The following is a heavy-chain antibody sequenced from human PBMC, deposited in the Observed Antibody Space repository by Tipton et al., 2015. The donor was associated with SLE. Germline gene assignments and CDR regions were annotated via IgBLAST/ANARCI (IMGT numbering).Heavy chain of an antibody. Sequence: TLSLTCTVSGGSISSTIYYWGWIRQPPGKGLEWIGTTYYSGRTYYNPSLKSRFTISVDTSKNHFSLNLGSLTPADTAVYYCARMEGGYYNFSAMDVWGPASTVTVSS. J-gene: IGHJ6*02. D-gene: IGHD3-10*01. CDR1: GGSISSTIYY. V-gene: IGHV4-39*07. CDR3: ARMEGGYYNFSAMDV. CDR2: TYYSGRT.